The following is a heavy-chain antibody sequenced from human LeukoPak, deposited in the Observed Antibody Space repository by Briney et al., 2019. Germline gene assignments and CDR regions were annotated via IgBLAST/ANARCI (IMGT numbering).Heavy chain of an antibody. CDR1: GFTFSSYW. CDR2: IKQNVSEK. J-gene: IGHJ4*02. CDR3: ARDLGPKNSGWYDTRDY. D-gene: IGHD6-19*01. Sequence: GRSMSLSCAASGFTFSSYWMSWVRQAPGNGLEWVANIKQNVSEKYYVDSVTGRFTLPRDNDKSSLYLQMNSLRAEDTAVYYCARDLGPKNSGWYDTRDYWGQGTLVTVS. V-gene: IGHV3-7*01.